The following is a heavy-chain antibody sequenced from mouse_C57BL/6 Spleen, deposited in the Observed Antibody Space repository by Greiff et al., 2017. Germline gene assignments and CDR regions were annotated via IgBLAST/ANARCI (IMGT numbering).Heavy chain of an antibody. D-gene: IGHD1-1*01. Sequence: VQLQQSGPELVKPGASVKISCKASGYTFTDYYINWVKQRPGQGLEWIGWIFPGSGSTYYNEKFKGKATLTVDKSSSTAYMLLSSLTSEDSAVYFCERYGYYYGSSYNYAMDYWGQGTSVTVSS. J-gene: IGHJ4*01. CDR1: GYTFTDYY. CDR2: IFPGSGST. CDR3: ERYGYYYGSSYNYAMDY. V-gene: IGHV1-75*01.